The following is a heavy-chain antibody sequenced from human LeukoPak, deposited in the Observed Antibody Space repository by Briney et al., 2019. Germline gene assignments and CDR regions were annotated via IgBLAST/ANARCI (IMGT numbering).Heavy chain of an antibody. CDR2: IYYSGST. CDR3: ARATGGYYLYYFDY. V-gene: IGHV4-59*12. J-gene: IGHJ4*02. D-gene: IGHD3-22*01. CDR1: GGSISSYY. Sequence: PSETLSLTCTVSGGSISSYYWSWIRQPPGKGLEWIGYIYYSGSTYYNPSLKSRVTISVDTSKNQFSLKPSSVTAADTAVYYCARATGGYYLYYFDYWGQGTLVTVSS.